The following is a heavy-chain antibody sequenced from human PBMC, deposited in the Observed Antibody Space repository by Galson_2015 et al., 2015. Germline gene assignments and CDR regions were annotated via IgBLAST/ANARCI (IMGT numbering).Heavy chain of an antibody. CDR2: INAGNGET. V-gene: IGHV1-3*01. J-gene: IGHJ5*02. CDR1: GYTFTNYV. Sequence: SVKVSCKASGYTFTNYVMHWLRQAPGQRLEFMGTINAGNGETKYSQNFQGRVTITRDTSASTVYMDLSNLRSEDTAVYYCARGYSTSWFDWFHPWGQGTLITVSS. CDR3: ARGYSTSWFDWFHP. D-gene: IGHD2/OR15-2a*01.